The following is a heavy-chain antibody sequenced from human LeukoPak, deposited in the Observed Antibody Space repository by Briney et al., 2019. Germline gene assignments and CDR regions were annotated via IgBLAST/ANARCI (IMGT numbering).Heavy chain of an antibody. CDR2: IIPIFGTA. D-gene: IGHD3-22*01. CDR1: GYTFASYG. CDR3: ARELYYYDSSGYYLGYYYYYMDV. J-gene: IGHJ6*03. Sequence: SVKVSCKASGYTFASYGISWVRQAPGQGLEWMGGIIPIFGTANYAQKFQGRVTITADKSTSTAYMELSSLRSEDTAVYYCARELYYYDSSGYYLGYYYYYMDVWGKGTTVTVSS. V-gene: IGHV1-69*06.